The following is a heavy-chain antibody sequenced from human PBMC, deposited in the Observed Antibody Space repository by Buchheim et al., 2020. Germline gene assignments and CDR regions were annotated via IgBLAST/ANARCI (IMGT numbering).Heavy chain of an antibody. CDR3: ARRRAVGATVDWFDP. V-gene: IGHV4-39*07. CDR1: GGSISSSSYY. D-gene: IGHD1-26*01. Sequence: QLQLQESGPGLVKPSETLSLTCTVSGGSISSSSYYWGWIRQPPGKGLVWIGSIYYSGSTYYNPSLKSRVTISADKTKNQFSLKLSSVTAADTAVYYCARRRAVGATVDWFDPWGQGTL. J-gene: IGHJ5*02. CDR2: IYYSGST.